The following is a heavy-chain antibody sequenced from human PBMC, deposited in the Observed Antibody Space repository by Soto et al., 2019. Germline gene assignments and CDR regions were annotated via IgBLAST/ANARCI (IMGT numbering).Heavy chain of an antibody. D-gene: IGHD6-19*01. CDR3: ARDLYSSGWYNYFDP. J-gene: IGHJ5*02. CDR1: GFTLRKYG. Sequence: LRLSCAAPGFTLRKYGIHWVRQAPGEGLEWVAMISHDGGATYYADSVNGRFTISRDTSRDTAYLQMNSVRPEDTAMYYCARDLYSSGWYNYFDPWGQGTLVTVSS. CDR2: ISHDGGAT. V-gene: IGHV3-30*03.